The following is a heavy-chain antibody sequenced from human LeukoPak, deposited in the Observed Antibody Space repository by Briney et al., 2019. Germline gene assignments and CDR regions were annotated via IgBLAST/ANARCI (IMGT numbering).Heavy chain of an antibody. V-gene: IGHV3-7*03. D-gene: IGHD6-19*01. J-gene: IGHJ4*02. CDR3: AKGGGWFDY. Sequence: GGSLRLSCAASGFTVSSNWMNWVRQAPGKGLEWVANIKEDGSEKYYVDSVKGRFTISRDNAKNSLYLQMNSLRVEDTAVYYCAKGGGWFDYWGQGTLVTVSS. CDR2: IKEDGSEK. CDR1: GFTVSSNW.